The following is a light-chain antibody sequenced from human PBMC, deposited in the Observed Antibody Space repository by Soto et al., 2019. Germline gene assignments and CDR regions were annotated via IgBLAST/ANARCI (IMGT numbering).Light chain of an antibody. CDR2: AAS. V-gene: IGKV1-39*01. CDR3: QQYVNSPWT. Sequence: DIQMTQSPSSLSASVEDRVIITCRASQSISNHLNWYQQKPGKAPKLLIFAASSLQSGVPSRFSGSRSGPDFTLTISSLEPEDFAVYYCQQYVNSPWTFGQGTKVDI. CDR1: QSISNH. J-gene: IGKJ1*01.